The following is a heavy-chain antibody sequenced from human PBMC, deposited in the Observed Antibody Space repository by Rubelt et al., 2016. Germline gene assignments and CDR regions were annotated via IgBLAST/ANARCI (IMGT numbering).Heavy chain of an antibody. D-gene: IGHD6-6*01. CDR3: ARTPFIRRGMDV. CDR1: GGSFSGYY. CDR2: INHSGST. Sequence: QVQLQQWGAGLLKPSETLSLTCAVYGGSFSGYYWSWIRQPPGKGLEWIGEINHSGSTNYNPSLKSRVTISIDTSKNQLSLKLSSVTAADTAVYYCARTPFIRRGMDVWGQGTTVTVSS. J-gene: IGHJ6*02. V-gene: IGHV4-34*01.